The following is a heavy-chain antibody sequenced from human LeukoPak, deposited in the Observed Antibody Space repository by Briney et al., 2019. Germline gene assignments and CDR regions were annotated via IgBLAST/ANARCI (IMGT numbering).Heavy chain of an antibody. D-gene: IGHD3-10*01. Sequence: SETLSLTCTVSGGSISSDYWSWIRQPAGKGLEWIGRIYTSGSTNYNPSLKSRVTISVDKSKNQFSLKLSSVTAADTAVYYCARDARDGSGPKPYYMDVWGKGTTVTVSS. J-gene: IGHJ6*03. CDR1: GGSISSDY. CDR3: ARDARDGSGPKPYYMDV. V-gene: IGHV4-4*07. CDR2: IYTSGST.